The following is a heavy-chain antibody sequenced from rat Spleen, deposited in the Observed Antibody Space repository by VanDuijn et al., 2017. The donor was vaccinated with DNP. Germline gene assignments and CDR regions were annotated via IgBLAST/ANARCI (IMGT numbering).Heavy chain of an antibody. CDR3: ARHPDY. V-gene: IGHV2-6*01. J-gene: IGHJ2*01. CDR1: GFSLPDYS. D-gene: IGHD3-1*01. Sequence: QVQLKESGPGLVQPSQTLSLTCTVSGFSLPDYSVHWVRQPPGKGLEWIAAMSSGGTAYSSSLLKSRLSLSRDISKSQVFLKMNSLQTEDTAMYFCARHPDYWGQGVMVTVSS. CDR2: MSSGGTA.